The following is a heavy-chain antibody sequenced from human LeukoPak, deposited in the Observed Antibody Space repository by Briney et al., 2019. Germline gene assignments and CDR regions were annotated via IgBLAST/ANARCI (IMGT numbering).Heavy chain of an antibody. Sequence: GGSLRLSCAASGFTFSSYSMNWVRQAPGKGLEWVSSISSSSSYIYYADSVKGRFTISRDNSKSTLYLQMNSLRAEDTAVYYCAKDPGIAVAGPYYFDYWGQGTLVTVSS. D-gene: IGHD6-19*01. CDR1: GFTFSSYS. J-gene: IGHJ4*02. CDR2: ISSSSSYI. CDR3: AKDPGIAVAGPYYFDY. V-gene: IGHV3-21*01.